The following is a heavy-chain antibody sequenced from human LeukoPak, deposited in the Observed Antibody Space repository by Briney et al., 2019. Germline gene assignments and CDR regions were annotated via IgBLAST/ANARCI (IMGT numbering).Heavy chain of an antibody. CDR2: TNPNNGGT. CDR1: GYTFTGYY. D-gene: IGHD5-12*01. J-gene: IGHJ3*02. CDR3: ARFWWGASGGYDAFDI. V-gene: IGHV1-2*02. Sequence: ASVKVSCKASGYTFTGYYMHWVRQAPGQGLEWMGWTNPNNGGTKYAQKFQGRVTMTRDTSISTAYMELSRLRSDDTAVYYCARFWWGASGGYDAFDIWGQGTMVTVSS.